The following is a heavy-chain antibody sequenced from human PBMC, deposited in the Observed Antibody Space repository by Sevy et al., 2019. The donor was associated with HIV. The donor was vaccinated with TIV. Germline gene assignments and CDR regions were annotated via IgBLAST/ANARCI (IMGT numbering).Heavy chain of an antibody. Sequence: GGSLRLSCAASRFTFSSYAMSWVRQAPGKGLEWLSSITSRGGSTYYADSVKGRFTISRDNSKTTLNLQMNSLRADDTAVYYCAKAGIAVGGTFDLFYFDYWGQGTLVTVSS. CDR1: RFTFSSYA. CDR3: AKAGIAVGGTFDLFYFDY. J-gene: IGHJ4*02. CDR2: ITSRGGST. V-gene: IGHV3-23*01. D-gene: IGHD6-19*01.